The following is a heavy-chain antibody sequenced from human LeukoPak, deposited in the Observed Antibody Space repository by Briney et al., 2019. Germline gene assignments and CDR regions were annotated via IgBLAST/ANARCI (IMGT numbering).Heavy chain of an antibody. V-gene: IGHV2-5*02. J-gene: IGHJ4*02. Sequence: SGPTLVNPTQTLTLTCTLSGFSLSTNGVGVGWIRQPPGKALEWLTLIYWDDDKRYNPSLRSRLTVTKDISNSQVVLTMTNVDPVDTATYFCAHRLLGITTNWIHGYFDYWGQGMLVTVSS. CDR2: IYWDDDK. CDR1: GFSLSTNGVG. D-gene: IGHD3-22*01. CDR3: AHRLLGITTNWIHGYFDY.